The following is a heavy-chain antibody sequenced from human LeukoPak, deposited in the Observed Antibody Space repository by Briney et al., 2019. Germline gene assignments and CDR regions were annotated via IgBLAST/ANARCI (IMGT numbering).Heavy chain of an antibody. Sequence: SETLSLTCTVSGGSISSSSYYWGWIRPPPGKGLEWIGSIYYSGSTYYNPSLKSRVTISVDTSKNQFSLKLSSVTAADTAVYYCARLVVVHYYFDYWGQGTLVTVSS. V-gene: IGHV4-39*07. CDR3: ARLVVVHYYFDY. D-gene: IGHD3-22*01. CDR1: GGSISSSSYY. CDR2: IYYSGST. J-gene: IGHJ4*02.